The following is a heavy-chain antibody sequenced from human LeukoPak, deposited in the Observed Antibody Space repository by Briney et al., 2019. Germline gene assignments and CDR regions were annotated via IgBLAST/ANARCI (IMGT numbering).Heavy chain of an antibody. CDR3: ARGSVRNYDILTGYFDY. CDR1: GGTIGIYY. V-gene: IGHV4-4*07. CDR2: IYNIGST. Sequence: SETLSLTCSVSGGTIGIYYWTWIRQPAGKRLEWIGRIYNIGSTNYNPSLKSRVTISVDTSKNQFSLKLSSVTAADTAVYYCARGSVRNYDILTGYFDYWGQGTLVTVSS. D-gene: IGHD3-9*01. J-gene: IGHJ4*02.